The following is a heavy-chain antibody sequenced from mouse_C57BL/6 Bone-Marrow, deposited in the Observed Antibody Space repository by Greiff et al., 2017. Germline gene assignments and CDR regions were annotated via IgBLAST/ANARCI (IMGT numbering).Heavy chain of an antibody. V-gene: IGHV14-4*01. J-gene: IGHJ2*01. Sequence: VQLKQSGAELVRPGASVKLSCTASGFNIKDDYMHWVKQRPEQGLEWIGWIDPENGDTEYASKFQGKATITADTSSNTAYLPLSSLTSEDTAVYYCTPLITTVVATFDYGGQGTTLTVSS. CDR2: IDPENGDT. CDR1: GFNIKDDY. CDR3: TPLITTVVATFDY. D-gene: IGHD1-1*01.